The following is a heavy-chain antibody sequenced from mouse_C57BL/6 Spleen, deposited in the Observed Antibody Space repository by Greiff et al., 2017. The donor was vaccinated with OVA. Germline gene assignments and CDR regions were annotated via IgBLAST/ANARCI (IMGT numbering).Heavy chain of an antibody. V-gene: IGHV1-82*01. Sequence: QVQLQQSGPELVKPGASVKISCKASGYEFRSSWMNWVKQRPGKGLEWIGRIYPGDGDTNYNGQLKGKATLTADKSSSTAYMQLSSLTSEDSAVYFCARLGDYSNYDYAMDYWGQGTSVTVSS. D-gene: IGHD2-5*01. J-gene: IGHJ4*01. CDR2: IYPGDGDT. CDR3: ARLGDYSNYDYAMDY. CDR1: GYEFRSSW.